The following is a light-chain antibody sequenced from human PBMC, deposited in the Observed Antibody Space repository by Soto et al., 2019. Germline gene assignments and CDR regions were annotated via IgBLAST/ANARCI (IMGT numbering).Light chain of an antibody. CDR1: QTISNW. Sequence: DIQMTQSPSTLSASVGDRVTITCRASQTISNWLAWYQQKPGKAPKLLIYDASSLESGVPSRFSGSGSGTEFTLTISSLQPDDFATYYCQQYNSYSPLPFGQGTKVDIK. V-gene: IGKV1-5*01. CDR2: DAS. CDR3: QQYNSYSPLP. J-gene: IGKJ1*01.